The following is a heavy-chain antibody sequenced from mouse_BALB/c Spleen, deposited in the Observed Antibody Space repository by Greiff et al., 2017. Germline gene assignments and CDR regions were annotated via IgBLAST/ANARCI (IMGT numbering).Heavy chain of an antibody. Sequence: EVQLVESGGGLVKPGGSLKLSCAASGFTFSSYAMSWVRQTPEKRLEWVASISSGGSTYYPDSVKGRFTISRDNARNILYLQMSSLRSEDTAMYYCARDGYDGDYWGQGTTLTVSS. CDR1: GFTFSSYA. J-gene: IGHJ2*01. D-gene: IGHD2-2*01. CDR2: ISSGGST. V-gene: IGHV5-6-5*01. CDR3: ARDGYDGDY.